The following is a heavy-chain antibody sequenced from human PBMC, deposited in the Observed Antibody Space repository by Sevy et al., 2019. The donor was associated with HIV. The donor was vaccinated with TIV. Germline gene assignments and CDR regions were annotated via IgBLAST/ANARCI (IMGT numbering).Heavy chain of an antibody. Sequence: GGSLRLSCAASGFTFSNAWMSWVRQAPGKGLEWVGRIKSKTGGGTTDYAAPVKGRFTLSRDDSKNTLVLQMNSLKTEDTAVYYCTTEVDDCSSTSCYDLAVDYWGQGTLVTVSS. CDR3: TTEVDDCSSTSCYDLAVDY. V-gene: IGHV3-15*01. J-gene: IGHJ4*02. D-gene: IGHD2-2*01. CDR1: GFTFSNAW. CDR2: IKSKTGGGTT.